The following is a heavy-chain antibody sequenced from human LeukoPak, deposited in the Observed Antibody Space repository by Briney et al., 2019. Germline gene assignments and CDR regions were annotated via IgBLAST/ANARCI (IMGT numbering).Heavy chain of an antibody. J-gene: IGHJ4*02. CDR1: GFTFSSYA. V-gene: IGHV3-30-3*01. CDR3: ARGPIFGVVIIPYYFDY. D-gene: IGHD3-3*01. Sequence: PGRSLRLSCAASGFTFSSYAMHWVRQAPGKGLEWVAVISYDGSNKYYADSVKGRFTISRDNSKNTLYLQMNSLRAEDTAVYYCARGPIFGVVIIPYYFDYWGQGTLVTVSS. CDR2: ISYDGSNK.